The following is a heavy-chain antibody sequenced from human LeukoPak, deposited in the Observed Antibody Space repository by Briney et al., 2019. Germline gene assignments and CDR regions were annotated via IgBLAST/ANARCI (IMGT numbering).Heavy chain of an antibody. V-gene: IGHV1-69*05. CDR1: GDIFNSYS. Sequence: SVKASCNASGDIFNSYSVSWVRQAPGQGLEWMGGIIPIFGSTSYAQKFQGRVTITTDQSTRTAYMELNSLSSDDTAVYYCARVGRSRGSLPNSYYYMDVWGKGTTVTVSS. CDR2: IIPIFGST. J-gene: IGHJ6*03. CDR3: ARVGRSRGSLPNSYYYMDV. D-gene: IGHD1-26*01.